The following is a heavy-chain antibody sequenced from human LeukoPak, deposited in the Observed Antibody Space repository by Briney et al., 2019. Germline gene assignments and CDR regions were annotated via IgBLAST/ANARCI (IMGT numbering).Heavy chain of an antibody. J-gene: IGHJ3*01. D-gene: IGHD4/OR15-4a*01. CDR3: ARRPVLTGARGASVL. CDR1: GYRFTGYW. Sequence: GESLKISCEGCGYRFTGYWIGWVRQVSGRGLEWMGIIYPADSDTRYSPSFQGLVTISADKSINTAYLQWSSLNASDSAIYYCARRPVLTGARGASVLWGQGTKVAVFS. V-gene: IGHV5-51*01. CDR2: IYPADSDT.